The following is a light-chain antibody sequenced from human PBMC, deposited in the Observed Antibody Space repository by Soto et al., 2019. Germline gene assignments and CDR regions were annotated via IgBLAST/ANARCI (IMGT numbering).Light chain of an antibody. CDR2: GAS. CDR3: QQFTGSPHT. V-gene: IGKV3-20*01. CDR1: ESISISY. J-gene: IGKJ2*01. Sequence: DIVLTQSPGTLSLSPGERATLSCRASESISISYLAWYQQQTGQAPRLLISGASSRATGIPDRFSVSGSGTDFTLTINRLEPEDFAVYYCQQFTGSPHTFGQGIKLEIK.